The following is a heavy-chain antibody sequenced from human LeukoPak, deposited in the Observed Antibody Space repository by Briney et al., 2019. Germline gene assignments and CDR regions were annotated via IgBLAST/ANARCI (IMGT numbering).Heavy chain of an antibody. CDR2: VFQLQTVRS. CDR3: ARVIHAPKFIDS. Sequence: PSETLSLTCTVSGSSITSTYYWAWFRQPPGKGLEWIATVFQLQTVRSFYNKSLESRVTMSLDTSQNQFSLNLTSVTAADTALYFYARVIHAPKFIDSWGQGTLVTVSS. V-gene: IGHV4-38-2*02. J-gene: IGHJ4*02. CDR1: GSSITSTYY. D-gene: IGHD2-8*01.